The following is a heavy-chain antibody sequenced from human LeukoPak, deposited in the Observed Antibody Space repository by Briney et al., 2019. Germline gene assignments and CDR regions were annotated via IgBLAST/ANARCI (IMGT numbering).Heavy chain of an antibody. D-gene: IGHD2-2*01. CDR1: GFSLSTSGVG. CDR2: IYWDDDK. V-gene: IGHV2-5*02. CDR3: AHRGRYCSSTSCFNWFDP. J-gene: IGHJ5*02. Sequence: SGPTLANPTQTLTLTCTFSGFSLSTSGVGVGWIRQPPGKALAWLALIYWDDDKRYSPSLKSRLAITKDTSKNQVVLTMTNMDPVDTATYYCAHRGRYCSSTSCFNWFDPWGQGTLVTVSS.